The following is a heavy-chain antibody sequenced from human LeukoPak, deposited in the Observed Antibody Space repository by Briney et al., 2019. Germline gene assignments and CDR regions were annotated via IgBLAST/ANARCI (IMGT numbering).Heavy chain of an antibody. CDR2: INPNSGDT. CDR3: ARGDYYGSPKVVAA. J-gene: IGHJ5*02. CDR1: GYTFTDYY. Sequence: GASVTVSFMASGYTFTDYYINWVRQAPGQGLEWMGWINPNSGDTNYAQKFQDRVTMTRDTSISTAYIELNLLRSDDTAVYYCARGDYYGSPKVVAAWGQGTLVTVSS. V-gene: IGHV1-2*02. D-gene: IGHD3-10*01.